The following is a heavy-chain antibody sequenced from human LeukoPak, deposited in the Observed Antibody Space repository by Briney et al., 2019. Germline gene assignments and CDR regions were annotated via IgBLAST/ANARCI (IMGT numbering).Heavy chain of an antibody. J-gene: IGHJ4*02. Sequence: GASVKVSCKVSGYTLTELSMHWVRQAPRKGLEWMGRFDPEDGETIYAQTLQGRVTMTEDTSTDTAYMELSSLRSEDTAVYYCATEALDDSDSYFEYWGQGTLVTVSS. CDR3: ATEALDDSDSYFEY. CDR1: GYTLTELS. V-gene: IGHV1-24*01. D-gene: IGHD3-10*01. CDR2: FDPEDGET.